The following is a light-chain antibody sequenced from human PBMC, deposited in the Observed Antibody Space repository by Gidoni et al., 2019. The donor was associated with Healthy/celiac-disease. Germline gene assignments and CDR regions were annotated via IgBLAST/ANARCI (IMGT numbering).Light chain of an antibody. J-gene: IGKJ3*01. CDR2: DAS. CDR1: QDISNY. Sequence: DIQMTQSPSSLSASVGDRVTITFQASQDISNYLNWYQQKPGKAPKLLIYDASNLETGVPSRFLGSGSGTDFTFTISSLQPEDIATYYCQQYDNLLGFTFGPGTKVDIK. V-gene: IGKV1-33*01. CDR3: QQYDNLLGFT.